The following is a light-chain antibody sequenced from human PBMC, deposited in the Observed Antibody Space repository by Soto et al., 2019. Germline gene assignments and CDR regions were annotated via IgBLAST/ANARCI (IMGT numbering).Light chain of an antibody. J-gene: IGKJ1*01. CDR2: AAS. Sequence: TPLSQSPSSRSASVGDRVPITFRASQSISSYLYWYQQTPGKAPKLLIYAASSLQSGVPSRFSSSGSGTDFTLTISSLQPEDFATYYCQQSYCTPAFGQGTRVEI. CDR3: QQSYCTPA. CDR1: QSISSY. V-gene: IGKV1-39*01.